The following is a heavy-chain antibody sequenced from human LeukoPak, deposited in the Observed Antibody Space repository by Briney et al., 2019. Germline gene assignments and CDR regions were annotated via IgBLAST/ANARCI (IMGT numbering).Heavy chain of an antibody. Sequence: GGSLRLSCSACGFTFSSYGTHWVRQAPGKGLEWMAVIWYGGSNKYYADSVKGRFTISRDNSKNTLYLQMNSLRAEDTAVYYCAKDREYYDLWSGLGYWGQGTLVTVSS. CDR3: AKDREYYDLWSGLGY. CDR1: GFTFSSYG. V-gene: IGHV3-30*02. CDR2: IWYGGSNK. D-gene: IGHD3-3*01. J-gene: IGHJ4*02.